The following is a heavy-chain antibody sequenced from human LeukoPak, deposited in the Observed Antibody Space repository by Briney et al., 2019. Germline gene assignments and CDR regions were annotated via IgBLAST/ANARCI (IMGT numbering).Heavy chain of an antibody. Sequence: ASVKVSCKASGYTFTGYYMRWVRQAPGQGLEWMGWINPNSGGTNYAQKFQGRVTMTRDTSISTAYMELSRLRSDDTAVYYCARPALGATRPFDYWGQGTLVTVSS. V-gene: IGHV1-2*02. CDR3: ARPALGATRPFDY. D-gene: IGHD1-26*01. CDR1: GYTFTGYY. J-gene: IGHJ4*02. CDR2: INPNSGGT.